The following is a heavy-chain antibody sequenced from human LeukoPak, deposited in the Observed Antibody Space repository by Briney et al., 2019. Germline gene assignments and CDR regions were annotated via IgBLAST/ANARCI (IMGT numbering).Heavy chain of an antibody. CDR2: ISAYNGNT. V-gene: IGHV1-18*01. Sequence: ASVKVSCKASGYTFTSYGISWVRQAPGQGLEWMGWISAYNGNTNYAQKLQGRVTMTTDTSTSTAYMEPRSLRSDDTAVYYCFLRSSGYHTWDDYWGQGTLVTVSS. CDR1: GYTFTSYG. J-gene: IGHJ4*02. D-gene: IGHD3-22*01. CDR3: FLRSSGYHTWDDY.